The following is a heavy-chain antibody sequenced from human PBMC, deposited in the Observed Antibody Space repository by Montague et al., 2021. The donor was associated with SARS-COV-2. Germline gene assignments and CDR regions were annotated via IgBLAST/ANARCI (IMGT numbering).Heavy chain of an antibody. V-gene: IGHV3-30*04. CDR3: AGDFSFWVRGVYYYYGMDV. Sequence: SLRLSCAASGFTFSSYAMHWVRQAPGKGLEWVAVIAYDGSNKYYAGSVKGRFTISRDNSKNTLYLQMNSLRAEDTAVYYCAGDFSFWVRGVYYYYGMDVWGQGTTVTVSS. CDR2: IAYDGSNK. D-gene: IGHD3-10*01. CDR1: GFTFSSYA. J-gene: IGHJ6*02.